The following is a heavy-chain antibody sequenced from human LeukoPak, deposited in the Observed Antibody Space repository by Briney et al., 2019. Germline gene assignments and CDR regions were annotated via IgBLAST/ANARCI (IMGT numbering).Heavy chain of an antibody. CDR2: IYTSGST. Sequence: SETLSLICTVSGGSISSYYWSWIRQPAGKGLEWIGRIYTSGSTNYNPSLKSRVTMSVDTSKNQFSLKLSSVTAADTAVYYCASISTTNYYYMDVWGKGTTVTVSS. V-gene: IGHV4-4*07. D-gene: IGHD4-17*01. J-gene: IGHJ6*03. CDR3: ASISTTNYYYMDV. CDR1: GGSISSYY.